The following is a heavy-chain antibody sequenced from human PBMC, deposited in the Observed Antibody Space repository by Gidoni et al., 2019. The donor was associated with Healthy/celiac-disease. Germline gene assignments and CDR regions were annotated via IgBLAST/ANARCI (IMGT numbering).Heavy chain of an antibody. J-gene: IGHJ6*02. CDR1: GVTFSSYA. V-gene: IGHV1-69*01. CDR2: IIPIFGTA. D-gene: IGHD3-3*01. CDR3: ARALRFLEWLSPGGMDV. Sequence: QVQLVQSGAEVKKPGSSVKVSCTASGVTFSSYAISWVRQAPGQGLEWMGGIIPIFGTANYAQKFQGRVTITADESTSTAYMELSSLRSEDTAVYYCARALRFLEWLSPGGMDVWGQGTTVTVSS.